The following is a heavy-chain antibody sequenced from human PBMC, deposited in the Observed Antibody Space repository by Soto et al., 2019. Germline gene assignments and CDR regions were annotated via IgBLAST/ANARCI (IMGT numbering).Heavy chain of an antibody. Sequence: SGPTLVNPPQTLTLTCTLSGFSLSTSGVGVGWIRQPPGKALEWLAVIYWDDSKTYSPSLKSRLTITKDTSRDQVVLTMTNMDPVDTATYYCAHKGSGSRAIDYWGQGALVTVSS. D-gene: IGHD3-10*01. CDR1: GFSLSTSGVG. CDR2: IYWDDSK. V-gene: IGHV2-5*02. CDR3: AHKGSGSRAIDY. J-gene: IGHJ4*02.